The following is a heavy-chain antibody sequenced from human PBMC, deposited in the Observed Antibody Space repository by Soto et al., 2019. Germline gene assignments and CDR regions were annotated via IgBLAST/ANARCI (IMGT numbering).Heavy chain of an antibody. CDR2: IYYSGST. Sequence: PSETLSLTCTVSGGSISSGGYYWSWIRQHPGKGLEWIGYIYYSGSTYYNPSLKSRVTISVDTSKNQFSLKLSSVTAADTAVYYCARYSPRPPSIVVVPAANLDAFDIWGQGTMVTVSS. CDR1: GGSISSGGYY. D-gene: IGHD2-2*01. J-gene: IGHJ3*02. V-gene: IGHV4-31*03. CDR3: ARYSPRPPSIVVVPAANLDAFDI.